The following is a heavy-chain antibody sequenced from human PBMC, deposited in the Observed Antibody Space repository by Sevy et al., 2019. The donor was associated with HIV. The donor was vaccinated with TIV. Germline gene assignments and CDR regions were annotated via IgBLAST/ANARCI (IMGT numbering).Heavy chain of an antibody. CDR2: IYSGGNT. Sequence: GGSLRLSCAASGFTVGSTYMSWVRQAPGKGLEWVSIIYSGGNTYYADSVKGRFIISRDDSRNTLYLQMNSLRGEDTAVYFCAREATRYCSGGDWSRRNYYFYMDIWGKGTTVTVSS. CDR3: AREATRYCSGGDWSRRNYYFYMDI. V-gene: IGHV3-66*02. D-gene: IGHD2-15*01. CDR1: GFTVGSTY. J-gene: IGHJ6*03.